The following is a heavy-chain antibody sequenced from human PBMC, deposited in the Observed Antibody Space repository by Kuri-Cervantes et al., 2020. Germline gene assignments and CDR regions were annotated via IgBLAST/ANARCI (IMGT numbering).Heavy chain of an antibody. Sequence: ASVKVSCKAPGYTFINYAVHWVRQAPGQGLEWMGWINAETGNTQYSQKFQGRVTMTTDTSTSTAYMELRSLRSDDTAVYYCARDRLGPLDYWGQGTLVTVSS. CDR1: GYTFINYA. CDR3: ARDRLGPLDY. V-gene: IGHV1-3*01. D-gene: IGHD4-11*01. CDR2: INAETGNT. J-gene: IGHJ4*02.